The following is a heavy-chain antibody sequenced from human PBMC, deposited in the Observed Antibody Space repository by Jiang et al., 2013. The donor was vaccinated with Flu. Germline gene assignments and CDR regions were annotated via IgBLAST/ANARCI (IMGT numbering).Heavy chain of an antibody. CDR1: SSYA. J-gene: IGHJ6*02. CDR2: SHPYLWYS. Sequence: SSYAISWVRTGPSDKGVEWMGGSHPYLWYSNYAQKFQGRVTITADESTSTAYMELSSLRSEDTAVYYCARDELELRTYYYYGMDVWGQGTTVTVSS. D-gene: IGHD1-7*01. V-gene: IGHV1-69*01. CDR3: ARDELELRTYYYYGMDV.